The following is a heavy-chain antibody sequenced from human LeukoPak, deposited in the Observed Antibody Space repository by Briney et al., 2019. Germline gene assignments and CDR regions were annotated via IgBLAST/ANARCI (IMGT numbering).Heavy chain of an antibody. Sequence: SETLSLTCTVSGGSINNYYWTWIRQPAGKGLEWIGRIYSSGSTNYNPSLKSRVTMSVDTSKNQFSLKLSSVTAADTAVYYCARSVPPYSSGWYFAFHIWGQGTMVTVSS. CDR2: IYSSGST. V-gene: IGHV4-4*07. CDR1: GGSINNYY. J-gene: IGHJ3*02. D-gene: IGHD6-19*01. CDR3: ARSVPPYSSGWYFAFHI.